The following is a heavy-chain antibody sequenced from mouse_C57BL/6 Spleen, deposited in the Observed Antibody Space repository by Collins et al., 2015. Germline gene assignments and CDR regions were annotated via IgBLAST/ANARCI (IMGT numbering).Heavy chain of an antibody. J-gene: IGHJ4*01. CDR2: ISYDGSN. CDR3: ANMDY. V-gene: IGHV3-6*02. CDR1: GYSITSGYY. Sequence: DVQLQESGPGLVKPSQSLSLTCSVTGYSITSGYYWNWIRQFPGNKLEWMGYISYDGSNNYNPSLKNRISITRDTSKNQFFLKLNSVTTEDTATYYCANMDYWGQGTSVTVSS.